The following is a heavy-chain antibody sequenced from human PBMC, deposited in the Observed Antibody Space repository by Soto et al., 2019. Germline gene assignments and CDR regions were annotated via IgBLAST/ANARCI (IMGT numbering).Heavy chain of an antibody. CDR2: IYDSGST. D-gene: IGHD3-9*01. CDR1: GGSISTNH. Sequence: SETLSLTCTVSGGSISTNHWSWIRQPPGKGLEWIGYIYDSGSTNYNPSLTSRVTISVDTSRNQFSLRLTSVTVADTAVYYCASNYDILTGYPHFDYWGQGTLVTVSS. V-gene: IGHV4-59*08. J-gene: IGHJ4*02. CDR3: ASNYDILTGYPHFDY.